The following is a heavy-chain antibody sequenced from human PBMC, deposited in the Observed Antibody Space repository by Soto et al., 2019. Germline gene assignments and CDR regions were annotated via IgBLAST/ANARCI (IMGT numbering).Heavy chain of an antibody. D-gene: IGHD6-19*01. J-gene: IGHJ4*02. CDR3: ATSRDSIAVAGETEYYFDY. CDR1: GYTFTGYY. CDR2: INPNSGGT. Sequence: GASVKVSCKASGYTFTGYYVHWVRQAPGQGLEWMGWINPNSGGTNYAQNFQGWVTMTRDTSISTAYMELSRLTSDDTAVYYCATSRDSIAVAGETEYYFDYWGQGTLVTVSS. V-gene: IGHV1-2*04.